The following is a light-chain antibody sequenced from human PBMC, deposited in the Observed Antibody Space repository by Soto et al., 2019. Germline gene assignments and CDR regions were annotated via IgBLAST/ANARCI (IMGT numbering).Light chain of an antibody. J-gene: IGKJ1*01. CDR1: QSGSSN. Sequence: EIVMTQSPAAVSVSQSERATLSCRASQSGSSNLAWYQQKRGQAPRLLIYGESDRATGIPARFSGSGSGTEFTLTTSSLQSEDVAVYFCQQYHDWPRTFGQGTKA. V-gene: IGKV3-15*01. CDR3: QQYHDWPRT. CDR2: GES.